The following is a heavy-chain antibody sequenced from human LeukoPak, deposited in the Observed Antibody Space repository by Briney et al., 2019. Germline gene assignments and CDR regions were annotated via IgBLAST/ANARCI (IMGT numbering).Heavy chain of an antibody. CDR1: GGSFSGYY. CDR3: ARGEYYYDSSGYFFPLDY. D-gene: IGHD3-22*01. CDR2: INHSGST. J-gene: IGHJ4*02. Sequence: SETLSLTCAVYGGSFSGYYWSWIRQPPGKGLEWIGEINHSGSTNYNPSLKSRVTISVDTSKNQFSLKLSSVTAADTAVYYCARGEYYYDSSGYFFPLDYWGQGTLVTVSS. V-gene: IGHV4-34*01.